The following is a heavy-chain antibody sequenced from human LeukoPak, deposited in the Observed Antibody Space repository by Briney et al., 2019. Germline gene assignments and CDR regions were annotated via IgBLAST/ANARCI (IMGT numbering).Heavy chain of an antibody. CDR3: ARHRQGFTIVVVPAAPVNWFDP. V-gene: IGHV4-30-2*03. Sequence: PSETLSLTCLVSGASSSSADHYWTWIRQPPGKGLEWVGYIYFSGSTYYNPSLKGRATISLDTSKSRFSLKLSSVTAADTAVYYCARHRQGFTIVVVPAAPVNWFDPWGQGTLVTVSS. CDR2: IYFSGST. J-gene: IGHJ5*02. D-gene: IGHD2-2*01. CDR1: GASSSSADHY.